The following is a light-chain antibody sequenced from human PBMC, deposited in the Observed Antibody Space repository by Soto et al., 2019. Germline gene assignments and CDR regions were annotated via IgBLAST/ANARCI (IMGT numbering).Light chain of an antibody. CDR3: QQSYSILGA. CDR1: QGVSTW. V-gene: IGKV1-5*03. J-gene: IGKJ1*01. Sequence: IPMTQSPSTLSGSVGDRVTSXXRASQGVSTWLAWYQHKPGQAPKIXIYEASKLQSGVPSRFSGSGAGTDFTLTISSLQPEDFATYYCQQSYSILGAFGQGTKVDIK. CDR2: EAS.